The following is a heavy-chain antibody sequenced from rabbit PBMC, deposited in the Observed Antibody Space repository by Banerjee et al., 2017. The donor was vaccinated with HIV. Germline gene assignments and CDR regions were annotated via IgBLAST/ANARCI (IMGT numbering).Heavy chain of an antibody. V-gene: IGHV1S40*01. CDR1: GFSFSGYW. D-gene: IGHD1-1*01. CDR2: IVTSNGAT. Sequence: QSLEESGGDLVKPEGSLTLTCTASGFSFSGYWMCWVRQAPGKGLEWIGCIVTSNGATYYASWAKGRFTISKTSSTTVTLQMTSLTAADTATYFCARDMAVSGDYKGYYFNLWGPGTLVTVS. J-gene: IGHJ4*01. CDR3: ARDMAVSGDYKGYYFNL.